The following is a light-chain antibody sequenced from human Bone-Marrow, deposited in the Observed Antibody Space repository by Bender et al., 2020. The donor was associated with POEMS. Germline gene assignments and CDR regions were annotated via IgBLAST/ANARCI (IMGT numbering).Light chain of an antibody. Sequence: SYGLTQPPSVSVSPGHTANITCSGDQLGDQYASWYQLKPGQSPVLVIYEDNKRPSGIPERFSGSNSGNTATLTIRGTQAMDEADDYWQAWDTNVVFGGGTKLTVL. CDR2: EDN. V-gene: IGLV3-1*01. CDR3: QAWDTNVV. CDR1: QLGDQY. J-gene: IGLJ2*01.